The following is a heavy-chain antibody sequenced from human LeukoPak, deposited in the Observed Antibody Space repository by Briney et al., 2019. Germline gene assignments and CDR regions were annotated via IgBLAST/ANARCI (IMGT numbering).Heavy chain of an antibody. V-gene: IGHV3-48*03. J-gene: IGHJ6*04. D-gene: IGHD3-10*02. CDR1: GFTFSSYE. CDR2: ISSSGSTI. CDR3: AELSITMIGGV. Sequence: GGSLRLSCAASGFTFSSYEMNWVRQAPGKGLEWVSYISSSGSTIYYADSVKGRFTISRDNAKNSLYLQMNSLRAEDTAVYYCAELSITMIGGVWGKGTTVTISS.